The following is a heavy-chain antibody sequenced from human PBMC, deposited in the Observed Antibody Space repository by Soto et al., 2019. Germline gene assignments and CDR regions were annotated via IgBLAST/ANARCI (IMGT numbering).Heavy chain of an antibody. CDR2: IIPIFGTA. Sequence: QVQLVQSGAEVKKHGSSVKVSCKASGGTFSSYAISWVRQAPGQGLEWMGGIIPIFGTANYAQKFQGRGTINADEAPRTAYMELSSLRSEDTAVDYCARDAGPDGSYWVLGYWGQGTLVTVSS. D-gene: IGHD1-26*01. V-gene: IGHV1-69*01. CDR3: ARDAGPDGSYWVLGY. CDR1: GGTFSSYA. J-gene: IGHJ4*02.